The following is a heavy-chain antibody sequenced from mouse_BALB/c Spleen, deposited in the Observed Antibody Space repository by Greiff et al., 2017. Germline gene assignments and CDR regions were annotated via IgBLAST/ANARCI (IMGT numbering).Heavy chain of an antibody. V-gene: IGHV14-3*02. D-gene: IGHD2-2*01. CDR1: GFNINDTY. CDR3: ASHYGYSLAY. J-gene: IGHJ3*01. Sequence: EVQLQQPGAELVKPGASVKLSCTASGFNINDTYMHWVKQRPEQDLEWIGRIDPANGNTKYDPKFQGQATITADTSSNTAYLQLSSLTSEDTAVYYYASHYGYSLAYWGQGTLVTVAA. CDR2: IDPANGNT.